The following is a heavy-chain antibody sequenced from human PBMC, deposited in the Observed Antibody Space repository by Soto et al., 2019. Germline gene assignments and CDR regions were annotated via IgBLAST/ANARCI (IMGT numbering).Heavy chain of an antibody. D-gene: IGHD1-26*01. CDR1: ESTVSRDW. CDR3: SGGVGDAF. J-gene: IGHJ4*02. Sequence: EVHLVESGGGLVQTGGSLRLSCAIFESTVSRDWMNWVRQAPGKGLEWVAHINQDGSEKYYVDSVKGRFTISRDNAKKSLYLQMNSPRPADTAMCYCSGGVGDAFWGQGTLVTVSS. CDR2: INQDGSEK. V-gene: IGHV3-7*04.